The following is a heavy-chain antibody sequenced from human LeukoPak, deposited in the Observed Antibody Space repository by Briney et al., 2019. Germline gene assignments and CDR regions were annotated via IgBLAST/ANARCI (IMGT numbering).Heavy chain of an antibody. V-gene: IGHV3-33*01. J-gene: IGHJ4*02. CDR1: GFTFSSYG. Sequence: PGRSLRLSCAASGFTFSSYGMHWVRQAPGKGLEWVAVIWYDGSNKYYADSVKGRFTISRDNSKNALYLQMNSLRAEDTAVYYCVTHGLYSSGWYSDYWGQGTLVTVSS. D-gene: IGHD6-19*01. CDR3: VTHGLYSSGWYSDY. CDR2: IWYDGSNK.